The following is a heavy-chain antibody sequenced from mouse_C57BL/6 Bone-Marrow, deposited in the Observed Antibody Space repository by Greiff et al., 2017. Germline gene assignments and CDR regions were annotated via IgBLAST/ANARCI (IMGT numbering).Heavy chain of an antibody. Sequence: VQLKESGAELVRPGASVKLSCTASGFNIKDDYMHWVKQRPEQGLEWIGWIDPENGYTEYASKFQGKATITADTSSNTAYLQLSSLTSEDTAVYYCTTRITTVVAPFDYWGQGTTLTVSS. CDR2: IDPENGYT. D-gene: IGHD1-1*01. V-gene: IGHV14-4*01. J-gene: IGHJ2*01. CDR1: GFNIKDDY. CDR3: TTRITTVVAPFDY.